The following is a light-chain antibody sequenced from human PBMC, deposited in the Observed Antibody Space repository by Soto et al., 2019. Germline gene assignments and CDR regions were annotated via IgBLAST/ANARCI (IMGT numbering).Light chain of an antibody. CDR3: QQYNSYSPMYT. Sequence: DIQMTQSPSTLSASVGDRVTITCRASQSISSWLAWYQQKPGKAPKLLIYDASSLESGVPSRFSGSGSGTEFTLTISSLQPDDFATYYCQQYNSYSPMYTFGQGTNLEIK. CDR1: QSISSW. CDR2: DAS. J-gene: IGKJ2*01. V-gene: IGKV1-5*01.